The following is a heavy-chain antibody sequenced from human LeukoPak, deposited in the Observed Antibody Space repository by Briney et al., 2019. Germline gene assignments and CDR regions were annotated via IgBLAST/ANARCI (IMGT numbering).Heavy chain of an antibody. D-gene: IGHD6-13*01. Sequence: GASVKVSCKASGYTFTGYYMHWVRQAPGQGPEWMGWINPNSGGTNYAQKFQGRVTMTRDTSISTAYMELSRLRSDDTAVYYCARAPTVYSSSWYMSNWFDPWGQGTLVTVSS. J-gene: IGHJ5*02. CDR1: GYTFTGYY. CDR3: ARAPTVYSSSWYMSNWFDP. CDR2: INPNSGGT. V-gene: IGHV1-2*02.